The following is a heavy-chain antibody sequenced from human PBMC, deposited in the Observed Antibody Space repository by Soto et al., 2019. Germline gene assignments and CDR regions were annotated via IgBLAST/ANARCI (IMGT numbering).Heavy chain of an antibody. CDR3: ASGYDILTGYKTRFDY. CDR2: IYYSGTT. J-gene: IGHJ4*02. V-gene: IGHV4-39*07. CDR1: GDSIGGSRYY. D-gene: IGHD3-9*01. Sequence: SETLSLTCTVSGDSIGGSRYYWAWIRQPPGKGLEWVGTIYYSGTTYYNPSLKTRLTISVDTSKNQFSLKLSSVTAADTAVYYCASGYDILTGYKTRFDYWGQGNLVTV.